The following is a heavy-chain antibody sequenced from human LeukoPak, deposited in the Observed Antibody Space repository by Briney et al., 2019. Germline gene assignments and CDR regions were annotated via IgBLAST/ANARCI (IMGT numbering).Heavy chain of an antibody. CDR3: ARHGGNPVDAFDI. J-gene: IGHJ3*02. CDR1: GGSISSYY. V-gene: IGHV4-59*08. Sequence: SETLSLTCPVSGGSISSYYWSWIRQPPGKGLEWIGYIYYSGSTNYNPSLKSRVTISVDTSKNRFSLKLSSVTAADTAVYYCARHGGNPVDAFDIWGQGTMVTVSS. D-gene: IGHD4-23*01. CDR2: IYYSGST.